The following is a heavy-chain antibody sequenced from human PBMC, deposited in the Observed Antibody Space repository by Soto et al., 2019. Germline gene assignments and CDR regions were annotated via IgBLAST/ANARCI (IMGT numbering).Heavy chain of an antibody. D-gene: IGHD5-18*01. Sequence: GGSLRLSCEASGFSFSSFTRNWVRQAPGRGLEWVSYISDDGASIYYADSLKGRFTISRDNAKNSLSLQMNNLRAEDTAVYYCARENSVQAWLHHFDHWGLGTLVT. CDR3: ARENSVQAWLHHFDH. J-gene: IGHJ4*02. V-gene: IGHV3-48*03. CDR2: ISDDGASI. CDR1: GFSFSSFT.